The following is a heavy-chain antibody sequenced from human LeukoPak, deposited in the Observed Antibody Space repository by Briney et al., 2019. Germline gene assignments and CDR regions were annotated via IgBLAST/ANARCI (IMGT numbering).Heavy chain of an antibody. CDR3: ARRQWRSYDAFDI. D-gene: IGHD6-19*01. CDR2: IYPSATT. Sequence: XXFGSIYPSATTYYTPSLKSRFPISLHTSKNQFSLKLSSVTAADTAVYYCARRQWRSYDAFDIWGQGTMVTVSS. J-gene: IGHJ3*02. V-gene: IGHV4-38-2*01.